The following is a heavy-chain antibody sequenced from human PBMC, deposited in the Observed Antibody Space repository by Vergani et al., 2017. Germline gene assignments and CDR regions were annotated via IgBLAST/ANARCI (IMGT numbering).Heavy chain of an antibody. CDR1: GFTFSNNW. CDR3: GGELGIP. V-gene: IGHV3-74*01. Sequence: EVQLVESGGGLVQPGGSLRLSCAGSGFTFSNNWMHWVRQAPGKGLEWVSRINSDGSSTSYADSVKGRFTISRDNAKNTLYLQMNSLRAEDTAVYYCGGELGIPWGQGTLVTVSS. J-gene: IGHJ5*02. CDR2: INSDGSST. D-gene: IGHD3-16*01.